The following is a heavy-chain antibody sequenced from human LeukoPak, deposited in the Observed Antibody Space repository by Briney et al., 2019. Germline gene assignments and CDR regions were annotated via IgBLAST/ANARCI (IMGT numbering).Heavy chain of an antibody. Sequence: PSETLSLTCTVSGGISRYYSGGVTRYYWSWIRRSPGEGLEWIGYIHYTGGTNYNPSLMSRATLSVDTSKNQFSLKLTSVTAADTAIYYCARVGEWNDLVYWGQGTLVTVSS. CDR2: IHYTGGT. V-gene: IGHV4-59*12. CDR1: GGISRYYSGGVTRYY. CDR3: ARVGEWNDLVY. J-gene: IGHJ4*02. D-gene: IGHD1-1*01.